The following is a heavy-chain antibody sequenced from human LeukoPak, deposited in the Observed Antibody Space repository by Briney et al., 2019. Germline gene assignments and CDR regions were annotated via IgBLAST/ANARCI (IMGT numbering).Heavy chain of an antibody. J-gene: IGHJ4*02. V-gene: IGHV3-23*01. CDR1: GFTFSSSG. CDR2: INYSGGRT. Sequence: PGGSLRLSCVASGFTFSSSGMNWVRQAPGKGLEWASGINYSGGRTYYAESVKGRFTISRDNVKNTLFLQMNSLRGEDTAVYYCAKIRSEGSGQPLVFHYWGQGTLVTVSS. CDR3: AKIRSEGSGQPLVFHY. D-gene: IGHD6-19*01.